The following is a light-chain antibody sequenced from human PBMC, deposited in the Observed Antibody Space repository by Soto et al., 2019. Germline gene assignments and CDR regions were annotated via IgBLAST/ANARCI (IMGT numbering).Light chain of an antibody. Sequence: QSALTQPASVSGSPGQSITISCTGTSSDVGSYNLVSWYQQHPDKAPKLMIYEVNNRPSGVSSRFSGSKSGNSASLTISGLQPEDEADYYCSSYTSTSSLDVFGTGTKVTVL. CDR3: SSYTSTSSLDV. CDR2: EVN. J-gene: IGLJ1*01. V-gene: IGLV2-14*02. CDR1: SSDVGSYNL.